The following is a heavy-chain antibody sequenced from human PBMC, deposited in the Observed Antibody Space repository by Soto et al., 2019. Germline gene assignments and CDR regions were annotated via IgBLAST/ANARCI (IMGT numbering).Heavy chain of an antibody. CDR1: GFTFSSYW. CDR3: ARDPGYGSGSYYFDY. V-gene: IGHV3-7*01. Sequence: GESLKISCAASGFTFSSYWMSWVRQAPGKGLEWVANIKQDGSEKFYVDSVKGRFTISKDNAKNSLYLQMNSLRAEDTAVYDCARDPGYGSGSYYFDYWGQGTLVTVSS. D-gene: IGHD3-10*01. J-gene: IGHJ4*02. CDR2: IKQDGSEK.